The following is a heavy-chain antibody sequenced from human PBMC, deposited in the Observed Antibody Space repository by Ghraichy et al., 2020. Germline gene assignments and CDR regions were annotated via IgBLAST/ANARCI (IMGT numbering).Heavy chain of an antibody. CDR3: ARHFGSPHDALDI. V-gene: IGHV4-39*01. D-gene: IGHD2-15*01. CDR2: FFHSGNT. J-gene: IGHJ3*02. CDR1: GGSISSGTYY. Sequence: SETLSLTCTVSGGSISSGTYYWGWIRQPPGKGLEWIGSFFHSGNTYYNPSLKSRVTISIDTSKNQFSLKLRSVTAADTAVFYCARHFGSPHDALDIWGQGTMVTFSS.